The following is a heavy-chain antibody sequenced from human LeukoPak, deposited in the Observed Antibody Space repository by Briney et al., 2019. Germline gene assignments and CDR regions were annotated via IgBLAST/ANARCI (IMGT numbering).Heavy chain of an antibody. CDR2: ISSSSSYI. Sequence: NPGGSLRLSCAASGFTFSSYSMNWVRQAPGKGLEWVSSISSSSSYIYYADSVKGRFTISRDNAKNSLYLQMNSLRDEDTAVYYCARDRYSSSDFDYWGQGTLVTVSS. D-gene: IGHD6-6*01. CDR1: GFTFSSYS. V-gene: IGHV3-21*01. CDR3: ARDRYSSSDFDY. J-gene: IGHJ4*02.